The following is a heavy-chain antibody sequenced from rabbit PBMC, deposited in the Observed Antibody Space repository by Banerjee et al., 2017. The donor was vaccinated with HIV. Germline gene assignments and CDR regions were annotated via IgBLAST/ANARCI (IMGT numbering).Heavy chain of an antibody. V-gene: IGHV1S40*01. CDR1: GFSFSGSYW. CDR3: TREADYADGGYGNFGL. CDR2: IDGSSGST. D-gene: IGHD8-1*01. Sequence: QSLEESGGDLVKPGASLTLTCTASGFSFSGSYWICWVRQAPGKGLEWIACIDGSSGSTLYASWAKGRFTISKTSSTTVTLKMTSLTAADTATYFCTREADYADGGYGNFGLWGQGTLVTVS. J-gene: IGHJ3*01.